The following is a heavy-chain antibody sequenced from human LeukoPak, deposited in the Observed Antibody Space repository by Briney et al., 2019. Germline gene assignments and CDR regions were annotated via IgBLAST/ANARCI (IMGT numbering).Heavy chain of an antibody. CDR3: VRHIKPAGPWDGMDV. D-gene: IGHD1-26*01. Sequence: ASVKVSCKASGYTFTGYGISWVRQAPGQGLERVAWISAYNSNKNSAEKFQGRVTMTIDTSTSTAYMELRSLKSDDTAVYYCVRHIKPAGPWDGMDVWGQGTTVIVSS. V-gene: IGHV1-18*04. J-gene: IGHJ6*02. CDR1: GYTFTGYG. CDR2: ISAYNSNK.